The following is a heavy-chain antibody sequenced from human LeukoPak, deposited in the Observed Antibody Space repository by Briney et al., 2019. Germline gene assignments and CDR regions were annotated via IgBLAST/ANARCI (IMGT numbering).Heavy chain of an antibody. CDR2: MYYSGST. J-gene: IGHJ3*02. Sequence: SETLSLTCTVSGASVSSGSYYWSWVRQPPGKGLQRIGYMYYSGSTNSNPSLKSRVTIAADTSKNQLSLNLNSVTAADTAVYYCAVTTRNDAFDIWGQGTTVTVSS. D-gene: IGHD1/OR15-1a*01. CDR3: AVTTRNDAFDI. V-gene: IGHV4-61*01. CDR1: GASVSSGSYY.